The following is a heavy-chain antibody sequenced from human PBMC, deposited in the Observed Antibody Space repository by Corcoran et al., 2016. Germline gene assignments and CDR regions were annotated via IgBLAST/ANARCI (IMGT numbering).Heavy chain of an antibody. CDR2: IKGGENEK. CDR1: GFAFDTYW. J-gene: IGHJ4*02. D-gene: IGHD6-13*01. Sequence: EVQLVESGGGLVQPGGSLRLSCAASGFAFDTYWMNWVRPAPGKGLEWVANIKGGENEKYYVDSVKGRFTISRDNGKNLVYLQMNSLRAEDAAVYYWGRSSWNDYWGQGTLVTVSS. V-gene: IGHV3-7*01. CDR3: GRSSWNDY.